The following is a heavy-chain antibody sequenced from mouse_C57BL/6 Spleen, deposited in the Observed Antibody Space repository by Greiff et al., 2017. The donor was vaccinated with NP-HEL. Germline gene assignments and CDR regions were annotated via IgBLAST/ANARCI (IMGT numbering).Heavy chain of an antibody. D-gene: IGHD2-1*01. CDR1: GFNIKDDY. J-gene: IGHJ3*01. CDR3: TTKSIYYGNSVAD. V-gene: IGHV14-4*01. CDR2: IDPENGDT. Sequence: EVQLQQSGAELVRPGASVKLSCTASGFNIKDDYMHWVKQRPEQGLEWIGWIDPENGDTEYASKFQGKATITADTSSNTAYLQLSSLTSEDTAVYYCTTKSIYYGNSVADWGQGTLVTVSA.